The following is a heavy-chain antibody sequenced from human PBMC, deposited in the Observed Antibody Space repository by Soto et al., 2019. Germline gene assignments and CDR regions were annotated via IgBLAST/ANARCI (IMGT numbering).Heavy chain of an antibody. V-gene: IGHV2-26*01. D-gene: IGHD3-10*01. CDR3: ARSTGPISYYYRSGSYTKNWFDP. CDR2: IFSNDEK. Sequence: QVTLKESGPVLVKPTETLTLTCTVSGFSLSNARMGVSWIRQPPGKALEWPAHIFSNDEKSYSTSLKSRLTISKDTSESQVVLTMTNMDPVDTATYYCARSTGPISYYYRSGSYTKNWFDPWGQRTLVTVSS. CDR1: GFSLSNARMG. J-gene: IGHJ5*02.